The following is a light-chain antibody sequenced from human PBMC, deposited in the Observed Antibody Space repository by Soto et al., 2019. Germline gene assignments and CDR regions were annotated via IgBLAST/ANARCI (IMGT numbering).Light chain of an antibody. CDR1: QSVSSY. V-gene: IGKV3-11*01. CDR3: QQRNNWPMYT. J-gene: IGKJ2*01. Sequence: EIVLTQSPATLSLSPGERATLSCRASQSVSSYLAWYQQKPGQAPRLLIYDASNRATCITARFSGSGSGTDFTLTISSLEPDDFAVYYCQQRNNWPMYTFGPGTKLEIK. CDR2: DAS.